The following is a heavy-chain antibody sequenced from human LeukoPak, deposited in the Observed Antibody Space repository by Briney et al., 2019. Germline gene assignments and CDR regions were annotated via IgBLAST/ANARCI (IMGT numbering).Heavy chain of an antibody. CDR1: GYTFTSYG. Sequence: ASVTVSCKASGYTFTSYGINWVRQPTGPGHEWMGWMNTNSGSTGYAQKFPDRVSITRNTSISTAYMELSSLRSEDTAVYFCARANYDYVWGRLEDIWGQGTMVTVSS. D-gene: IGHD3-16*01. V-gene: IGHV1-8*01. CDR3: ARANYDYVWGRLEDI. CDR2: MNTNSGST. J-gene: IGHJ3*02.